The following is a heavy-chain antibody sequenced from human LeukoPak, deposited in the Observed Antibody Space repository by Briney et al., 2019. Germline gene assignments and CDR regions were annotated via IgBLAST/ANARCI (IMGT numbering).Heavy chain of an antibody. J-gene: IGHJ4*02. CDR2: ISGSGGST. Sequence: GSLRLSCAASGFTFSSYAISWVRQAPGKGLEWVSGISGSGGSTYYADSVKGRFTISRDNSKNTLYLQMNSLRAEDTAVYYCAKDLEWGSSSWYFDYWGQGTLVTVSS. CDR1: GFTFSSYA. CDR3: AKDLEWGSSSWYFDY. D-gene: IGHD6-6*01. V-gene: IGHV3-23*01.